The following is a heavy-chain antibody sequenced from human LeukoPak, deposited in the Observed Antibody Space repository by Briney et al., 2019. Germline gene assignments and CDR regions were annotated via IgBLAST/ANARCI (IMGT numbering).Heavy chain of an antibody. CDR2: INPNSGGT. V-gene: IGHV1-2*02. CDR1: GYTFTGYY. J-gene: IGHJ4*02. CDR3: ARGLQPYDYVRQ. D-gene: IGHD3-16*01. Sequence: ASVKVSCKASGYTFTGYYMHWVRQAPGQGLEWMGWINPNSGGTNYAQKFQGRVTMTSDTSISTAYMELSRLRSDDTAVYYCARGLQPYDYVRQWGQGTLVTVSS.